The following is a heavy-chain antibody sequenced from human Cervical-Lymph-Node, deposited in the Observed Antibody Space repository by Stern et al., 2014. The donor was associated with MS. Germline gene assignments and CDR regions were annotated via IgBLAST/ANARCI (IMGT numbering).Heavy chain of an antibody. CDR1: GYTFTTPNYG. Sequence: DQLVESGPEVRQPGASVRVSCKASGYTFTTPNYGIAWVREAPGRGLELMGWISSYNGNTVYAQKLQDRVTMTTDTSTSTAYMELRSLRSDDTAFYYCARERLRDFNDYHFDSWGQGTLVTVSS. CDR3: ARERLRDFNDYHFDS. J-gene: IGHJ4*02. V-gene: IGHV1-18*01. CDR2: ISSYNGNT. D-gene: IGHD4-11*01.